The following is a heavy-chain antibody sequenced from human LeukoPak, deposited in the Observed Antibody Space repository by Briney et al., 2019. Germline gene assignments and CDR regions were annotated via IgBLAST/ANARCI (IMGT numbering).Heavy chain of an antibody. D-gene: IGHD3-16*01. CDR1: GFTFRTSW. CDR3: ARDRAYSTFDY. V-gene: IGHV3-7*01. J-gene: IGHJ4*02. CDR2: IKEDGSVK. Sequence: GGSLRLSCAAPGFTFRTSWMSWVRQAPGKGLEWVANIKEDGSVKNYVDSVKGRFTISRDNAENSLYLQMNSLRAEDTAVYYCARDRAYSTFDYGGQGTLVPVSS.